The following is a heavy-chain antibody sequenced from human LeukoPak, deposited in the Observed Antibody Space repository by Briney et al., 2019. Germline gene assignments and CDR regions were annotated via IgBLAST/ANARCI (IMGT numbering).Heavy chain of an antibody. D-gene: IGHD2-8*01. CDR1: GFTFSSYA. J-gene: IGHJ4*02. CDR3: ARGLYCTNGVCPYYFDY. CDR2: IYHSGST. V-gene: IGHV4-38-2*01. Sequence: GSLRLSCAASGFTFSSYAMSWVRQAPGKGLEWIGTIYHSGSTYYNPSLNSRVTISVDTSKNQFSLKLSSVTAADTAVYYCARGLYCTNGVCPYYFDYWGQGTLVTVSS.